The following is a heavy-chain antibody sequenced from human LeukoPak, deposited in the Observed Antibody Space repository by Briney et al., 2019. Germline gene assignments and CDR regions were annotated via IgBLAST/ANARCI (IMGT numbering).Heavy chain of an antibody. CDR2: IYYSGST. V-gene: IGHV4-59*01. CDR3: ARNAGYYYYMDV. J-gene: IGHJ6*03. CDR1: VGSISSYY. D-gene: IGHD1-1*01. Sequence: PETLSLTCTVSVGSISSYYWSWIRQPPGKGLEWIGYIYYSGSTNYNPSLKSRVTISVDTSKNQFSLKLSSVTAADTAVYYCARNAGYYYYMDVWGKGTTVTISS.